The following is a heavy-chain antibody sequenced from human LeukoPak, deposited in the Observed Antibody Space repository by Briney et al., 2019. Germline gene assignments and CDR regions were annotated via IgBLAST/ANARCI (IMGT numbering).Heavy chain of an antibody. D-gene: IGHD5-24*01. CDR3: ARTVEMATAFDI. Sequence: SETLSLTCAVYGGSFSGYYWSWIRQPPGKGLEWIGEINHSGSTNYNPSLKSRVTISVDTSKNHFSLKLSSVTAADTAVYYCARTVEMATAFDIWGQGTMVTVSS. V-gene: IGHV4-34*01. J-gene: IGHJ3*02. CDR2: INHSGST. CDR1: GGSFSGYY.